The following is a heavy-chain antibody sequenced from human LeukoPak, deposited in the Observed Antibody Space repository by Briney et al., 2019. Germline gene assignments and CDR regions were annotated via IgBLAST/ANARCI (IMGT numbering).Heavy chain of an antibody. J-gene: IGHJ4*02. Sequence: SGTLSLTCAVSGGSISSSNWWSWVRQPPGKGLEWIGEIYHSGSTNYNPSLKSRVTISVDKSKNQFSLKLSSVTAADTAVYYCARVRRYSSGWYPLDYWGQGTLVTVSS. CDR3: ARVRRYSSGWYPLDY. D-gene: IGHD6-19*01. CDR2: IYHSGST. CDR1: GGSISSSNW. V-gene: IGHV4-4*02.